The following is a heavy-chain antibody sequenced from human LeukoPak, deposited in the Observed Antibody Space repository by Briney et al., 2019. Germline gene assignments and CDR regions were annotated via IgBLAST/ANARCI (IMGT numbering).Heavy chain of an antibody. CDR1: GFTSRGFS. Sequence: GGSLGLSCAASGFTSRGFSMNGVRRAPGRGLEWVSSISSSSSYIYYADSVKGRFTISRDNAKNSLYLQMNSLRAEDTAVYYCARDRSEFDYWGQGTLVTVSS. V-gene: IGHV3-21*01. CDR2: ISSSSSYI. J-gene: IGHJ4*02. CDR3: ARDRSEFDY.